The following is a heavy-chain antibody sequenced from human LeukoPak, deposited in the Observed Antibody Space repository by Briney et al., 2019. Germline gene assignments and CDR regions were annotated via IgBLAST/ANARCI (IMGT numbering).Heavy chain of an antibody. CDR3: ARNPGGVVPAAQFDY. CDR2: IYYSGRT. Sequence: NPSETLSLTCTVSGGSISSGGYYWSWIRQHPGKGLEWIGYIYYSGRTYYNPSLKSRVTISVDTSKNQFSLKLSSVTAADTAVYYCARNPGGVVPAAQFDYWGLGTLVTVSS. CDR1: GGSISSGGYY. D-gene: IGHD2-2*01. J-gene: IGHJ4*02. V-gene: IGHV4-31*03.